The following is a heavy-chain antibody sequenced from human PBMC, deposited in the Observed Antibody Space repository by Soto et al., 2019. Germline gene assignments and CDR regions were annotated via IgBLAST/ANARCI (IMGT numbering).Heavy chain of an antibody. Sequence: SETLSLTCTVSGGSISSGGYYWSWIRQHPGKGLGWIGYIYYSGSTYYNPSLKSRVTISVDTSKNQFSLKLSSVTAADTAVYYCAGVLEWLFWFDPWGQGTLVTVSS. J-gene: IGHJ5*02. CDR1: GGSISSGGYY. D-gene: IGHD3-3*01. CDR3: AGVLEWLFWFDP. V-gene: IGHV4-31*03. CDR2: IYYSGST.